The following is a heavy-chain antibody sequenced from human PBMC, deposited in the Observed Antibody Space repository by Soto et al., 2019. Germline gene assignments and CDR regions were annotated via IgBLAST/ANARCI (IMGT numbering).Heavy chain of an antibody. CDR1: GFTFTNYA. V-gene: IGHV3-23*01. CDR3: AKDGADIILLPTAMCFQH. J-gene: IGHJ1*01. Sequence: EVQLLESGGGLLQPGGSLRLSCSASGFTFTNYAMSWVRQAPGKGLEWVSAVSGSGATTYYADSVKGRFTISRDNSKNTLYLQMDSLRAEDTAVYYCAKDGADIILLPTAMCFQHWGQGTLVTVSS. CDR2: VSGSGATT. D-gene: IGHD2-2*01.